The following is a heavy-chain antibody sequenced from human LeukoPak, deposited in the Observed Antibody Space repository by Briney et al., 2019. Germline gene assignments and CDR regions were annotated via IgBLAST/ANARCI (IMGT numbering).Heavy chain of an antibody. D-gene: IGHD2-21*02. V-gene: IGHV3-21*01. CDR2: IGTNSNFR. CDR3: ARTCGGDCYSDF. J-gene: IGHJ4*02. CDR1: GFTFSAYA. Sequence: PGGSLRLSCEASGFTFSAYAMTWVRQAPGKGLEWVSSIGTNSNFRYYADSVKGRFTISRDDAKNSLYLQMNSLRAEDTAVYYCARTCGGDCYSDFWGQGTLVTVSS.